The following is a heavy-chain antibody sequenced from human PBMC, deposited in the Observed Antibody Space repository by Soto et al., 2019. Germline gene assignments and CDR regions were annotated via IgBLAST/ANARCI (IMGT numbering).Heavy chain of an antibody. J-gene: IGHJ4*02. D-gene: IGHD2-15*01. V-gene: IGHV1-46*03. CDR3: ARVYCNCGSCSSTDN. Sequence: ASVKVSCKASGDTFTSYFMHWVRQAPGQGLEWMGIINPSGGSTSYAQKFQGRVTMTRDTSTSTVYMELSSLRSEDTAVYYCARVYCNCGSCSSTDNWGQGTLVTVST. CDR2: INPSGGST. CDR1: GDTFTSYF.